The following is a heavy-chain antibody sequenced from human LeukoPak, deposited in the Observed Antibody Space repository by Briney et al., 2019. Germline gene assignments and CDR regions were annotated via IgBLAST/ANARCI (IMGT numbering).Heavy chain of an antibody. CDR3: AGGPRISLVRGALELDY. CDR1: GGSISSYH. V-gene: IGHV4-59*01. J-gene: IGHJ4*02. Sequence: PSETLSLTCTVSGGSISSYHWNWIRQPPGKGLEWIGYIYYSGSTNYNPSLKSRLTISVDTSKNQFSLKLSSVTAADTAVYYCAGGPRISLVRGALELDYWGQGTLVTVSS. CDR2: IYYSGST. D-gene: IGHD3-10*01.